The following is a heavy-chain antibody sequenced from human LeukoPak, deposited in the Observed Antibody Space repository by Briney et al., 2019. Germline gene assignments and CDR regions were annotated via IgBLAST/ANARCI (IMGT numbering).Heavy chain of an antibody. D-gene: IGHD6-13*01. CDR3: AKARYSSSWTGGYFDY. V-gene: IGHV3-23*01. CDR1: GFTFSNYA. Sequence: GGSLRLSCAASGFTFSNYAMSWVRQAPGKGLEWVSAISGSGGSTYYADSVKGRFTISRDNSKNTLYLQMNSLRAEDTAVYFCAKARYSSSWTGGYFDYWGQGTLVTVSS. CDR2: ISGSGGST. J-gene: IGHJ4*02.